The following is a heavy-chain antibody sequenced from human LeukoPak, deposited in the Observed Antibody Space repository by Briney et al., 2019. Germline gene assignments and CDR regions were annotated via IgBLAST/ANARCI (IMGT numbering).Heavy chain of an antibody. Sequence: SETLSLTCTVSGDSISSYYWSWIRQPAGKGLEWIGRIYSSGSTNYNPSLKSRVTMSVDTSKNQFSLKLSSVTAADTAVYYCARVITPFYYDFWSGSPTGYYMDVWGKGTTVTVSS. J-gene: IGHJ6*03. CDR3: ARVITPFYYDFWSGSPTGYYMDV. CDR1: GDSISSYY. V-gene: IGHV4-4*07. D-gene: IGHD3-3*01. CDR2: IYSSGST.